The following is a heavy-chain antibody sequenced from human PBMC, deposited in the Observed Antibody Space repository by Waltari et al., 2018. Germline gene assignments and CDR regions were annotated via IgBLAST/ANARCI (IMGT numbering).Heavy chain of an antibody. CDR1: GGSISSYY. V-gene: IGHV4-4*07. D-gene: IGHD6-13*01. CDR3: ARDLRYSSSWYGNYYYYMDV. Sequence: QVQLQESGPGLVKPSETLSLTCTVSGGSISSYYWSWIRQPAGKGLEWIGRIYTSGSTNYHPSLKSRVTMSVDTSKNQFSLKLSSVTAADTAVYYCARDLRYSSSWYGNYYYYMDVWGKGTTVTISS. CDR2: IYTSGST. J-gene: IGHJ6*03.